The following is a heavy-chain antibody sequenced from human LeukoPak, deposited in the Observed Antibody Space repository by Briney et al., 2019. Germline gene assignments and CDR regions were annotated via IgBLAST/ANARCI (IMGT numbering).Heavy chain of an antibody. CDR1: GLTFSSYG. CDR2: IWYDGNSK. J-gene: IGHJ4*02. CDR3: AREGVGYSSDY. Sequence: HSGRSLRLSCAVSGLTFSSYGMHWVRQAPGKGLEWVAVIWYDGNSKYYADSVKGRFIISRDNSKNTLYLQLNGLRVEDTAVYYCAREGVGYSSDYWGQGTLVTVSS. V-gene: IGHV3-33*01. D-gene: IGHD5-18*01.